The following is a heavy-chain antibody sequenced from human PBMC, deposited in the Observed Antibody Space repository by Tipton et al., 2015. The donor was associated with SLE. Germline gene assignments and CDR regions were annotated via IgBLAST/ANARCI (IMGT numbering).Heavy chain of an antibody. Sequence: TLSLTCAVSGYSISSGYYWGWIRQPPGKGLEWIGNVYHSGSTYYNPSLKSRVTISVDTSKNQFSLKLSSVTAADTAVYYCARLMDTAMGHFAYWGQGPLVTVSS. CDR3: ARLMDTAMGHFAY. J-gene: IGHJ4*02. D-gene: IGHD5-18*01. V-gene: IGHV4-38-2*01. CDR2: VYHSGST. CDR1: GYSISSGYY.